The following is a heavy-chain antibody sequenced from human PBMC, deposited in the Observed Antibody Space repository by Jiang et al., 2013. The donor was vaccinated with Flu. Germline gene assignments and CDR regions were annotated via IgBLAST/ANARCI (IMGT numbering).Heavy chain of an antibody. Sequence: VKPSETLSLTCTVSGGSISSYYWSWIRQPPGKGLEWIGYIYYSGSTNYNPSLKSRVTISVDTSKNQFSLKLSSVTAADTAVYYCARGWGSITPYVDAFDIWGQGTMVTVSS. CDR1: GGSISSYY. D-gene: IGHD3-16*01. J-gene: IGHJ3*02. CDR3: ARGWGSITPYVDAFDI. V-gene: IGHV4-59*01. CDR2: IYYSGST.